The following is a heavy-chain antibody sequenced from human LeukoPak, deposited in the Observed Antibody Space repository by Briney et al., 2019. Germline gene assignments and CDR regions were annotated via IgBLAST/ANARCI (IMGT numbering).Heavy chain of an antibody. CDR1: GYTFTSYY. Sequence: ASVKASCKASGYTFTSYYMHWVRQAPGQGLEWMGIINPSGGSTSYAQKFQGRVTMTRDTSTSTVYMELSSLRSEDTAVYYCARDIPSRIAVAGTWAFDIWGQGTMVTVSS. D-gene: IGHD6-19*01. J-gene: IGHJ3*02. CDR3: ARDIPSRIAVAGTWAFDI. V-gene: IGHV1-46*01. CDR2: INPSGGST.